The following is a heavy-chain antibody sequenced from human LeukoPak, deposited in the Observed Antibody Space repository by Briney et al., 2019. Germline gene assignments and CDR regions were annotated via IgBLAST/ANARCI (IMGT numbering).Heavy chain of an antibody. V-gene: IGHV3-43*02. D-gene: IGHD2-2*01. Sequence: GGSLRLSCAASGFTFDDYAMHWVRQAPGKGLEWVSLISGDGGSTYYADSVRGRFTNSRDNSKNSLYLQMNSLRTEDTALYYCAKDKRGDYCSSTSCYDGFDYWGQGTLVTVSS. CDR1: GFTFDDYA. CDR2: ISGDGGST. CDR3: AKDKRGDYCSSTSCYDGFDY. J-gene: IGHJ4*02.